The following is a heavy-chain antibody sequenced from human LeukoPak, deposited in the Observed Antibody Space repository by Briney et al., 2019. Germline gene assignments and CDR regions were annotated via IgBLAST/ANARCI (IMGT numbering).Heavy chain of an antibody. Sequence: GRSLRLSCAASGITFRSYGMHWVRQAPGKGLEWVAVISYDGGHKYYADSVKGRFSISRDNSKNTLYLQMNSLRADDTAVYYCAKGARGDTVTSIVGLNWFDPWGQGTLVTVSS. CDR2: ISYDGGHK. CDR3: AKGARGDTVTSIVGLNWFDP. J-gene: IGHJ5*02. CDR1: GITFRSYG. V-gene: IGHV3-30*18. D-gene: IGHD4-17*01.